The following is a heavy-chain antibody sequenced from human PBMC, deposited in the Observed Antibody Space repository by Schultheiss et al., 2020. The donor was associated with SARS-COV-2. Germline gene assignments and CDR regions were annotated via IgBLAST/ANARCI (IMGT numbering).Heavy chain of an antibody. V-gene: IGHV6-1*01. D-gene: IGHD2-2*01. CDR3: ARGLGRVYPRSIVVVPAAGAEYFQH. CDR2: TYYRSKWST. CDR1: GDSVSSNSAA. Sequence: SETLSLTCAISGDSVSSNSAAWNWIRQSPSRGLEWLGRTYYRSKWSTDYAPSVKSRITITPDTSKNQFSLKLSSVTAADTAVYYCARGLGRVYPRSIVVVPAAGAEYFQHWGQGTLVTVSS. J-gene: IGHJ1*01.